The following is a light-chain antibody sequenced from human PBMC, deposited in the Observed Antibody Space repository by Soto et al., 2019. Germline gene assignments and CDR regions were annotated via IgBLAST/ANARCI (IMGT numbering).Light chain of an antibody. V-gene: IGKV3-11*01. J-gene: IGKJ2*01. CDR3: QQRRDWPRT. CDR1: QSVSSN. CDR2: DAS. Sequence: EVVLTQSPATLSLSPGERATLSCRASQSVSSNLAWFQQKPGQAPRLLIYDASNRATGIPARFSGSGSGTDFTLTISSLEPEDFAVYYCQQRRDWPRTFGQGTKLEIK.